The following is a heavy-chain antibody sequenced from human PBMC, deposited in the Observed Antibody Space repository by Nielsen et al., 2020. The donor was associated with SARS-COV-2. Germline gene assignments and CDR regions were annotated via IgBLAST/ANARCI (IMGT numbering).Heavy chain of an antibody. D-gene: IGHD2-21*02. CDR2: ISYDGRDE. Sequence: GESLKISCAASGFTFRNYGMHWVRQAPGKGLEWVAVISYDGRDEYYGDFVKGRFPIARDNSKHTLYLQMNSLTTEDTAVYSCANAHPVCDGDCSSIYYFYGMDVWGQGTTVTVSS. J-gene: IGHJ6*02. CDR1: GFTFRNYG. CDR3: ANAHPVCDGDCSSIYYFYGMDV. V-gene: IGHV3-30*18.